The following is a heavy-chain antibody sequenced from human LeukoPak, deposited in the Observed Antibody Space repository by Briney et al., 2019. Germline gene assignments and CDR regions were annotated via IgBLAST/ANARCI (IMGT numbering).Heavy chain of an antibody. J-gene: IGHJ4*02. CDR2: ISDRGSRT. CDR1: GITLSNYG. Sequence: GGSLRLSCAVSGITLSNYGMSWVRQAPGKGLEWVAGISDRGSRTNYADSVKGRFTISTDHPKNTLYLQMNSLRAEDTAVYFCAKRGVVIRVILVGFHKEAYYFDSWGQGALVTISS. D-gene: IGHD3-22*01. V-gene: IGHV3-23*01. CDR3: AKRGVVIRVILVGFHKEAYYFDS.